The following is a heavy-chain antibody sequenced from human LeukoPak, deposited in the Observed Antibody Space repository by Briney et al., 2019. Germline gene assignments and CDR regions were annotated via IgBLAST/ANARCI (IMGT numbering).Heavy chain of an antibody. V-gene: IGHV3-23*01. Sequence: PGGSLRLSCAASGFTFSSSAMSWVRQVPGKGLEWVSGISASGGSTSYAASVRGRFTISRDNAKNTLFLQMSSLRAGDTALYYCAKELYGNPSGYWGQGTRVTVSS. CDR3: AKELYGNPSGY. CDR2: ISASGGST. J-gene: IGHJ4*02. CDR1: GFTFSSSA. D-gene: IGHD2-8*01.